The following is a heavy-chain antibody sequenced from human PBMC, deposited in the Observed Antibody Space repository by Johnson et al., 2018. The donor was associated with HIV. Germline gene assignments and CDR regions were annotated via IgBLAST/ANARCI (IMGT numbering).Heavy chain of an antibody. CDR2: IYSGGST. V-gene: IGHV3-66*01. CDR3: ARAPQTYNWNYMTAFDM. J-gene: IGHJ3*02. D-gene: IGHD1-7*01. CDR1: GFTVSNNY. Sequence: VQLVESGGGLVQPGGSLRLSCAASGFTVSNNYMSWVRQAPGKGLEWVSVIYSGGSTYYADSVKGRFTISRDISKNTLDLQMNSLRAEDTAVYYCARAPQTYNWNYMTAFDMWGQGTMVTVSS.